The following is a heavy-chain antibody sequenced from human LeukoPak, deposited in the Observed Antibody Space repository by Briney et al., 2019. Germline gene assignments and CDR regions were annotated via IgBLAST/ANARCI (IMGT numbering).Heavy chain of an antibody. CDR1: GFTVSSNY. D-gene: IGHD3-22*01. V-gene: IGHV3-53*01. Sequence: GGSLRLSCAASGFTVSSNYMSWVRQAPGKGLEWVSVIYSGGSTYYADSVKGRFTISRDNAKNSLYLQMNSLRAEDTAVYYCARGPYYYDRSGYFDYWGQGTLVTVSS. CDR3: ARGPYYYDRSGYFDY. CDR2: IYSGGST. J-gene: IGHJ4*02.